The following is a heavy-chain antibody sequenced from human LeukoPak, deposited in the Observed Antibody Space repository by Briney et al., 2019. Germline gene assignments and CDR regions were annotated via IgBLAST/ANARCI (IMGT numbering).Heavy chain of an antibody. CDR3: ATALIYYDFWSGYYRFDY. CDR1: GYTLTELS. V-gene: IGHV1-24*01. J-gene: IGHJ4*02. CDR2: FDPEDGET. D-gene: IGHD3-3*01. Sequence: VASVKVSCKVSGYTLTELSMHWVRQAPGKGLEWMGGFDPEDGETIYAQKFQGRVTMTEDTSTDTAYMELSSLRSEDTAVYYCATALIYYDFWSGYYRFDYWGQGTLVTVSS.